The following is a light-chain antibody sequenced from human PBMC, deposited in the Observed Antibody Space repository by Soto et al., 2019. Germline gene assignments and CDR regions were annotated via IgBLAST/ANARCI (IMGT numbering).Light chain of an antibody. Sequence: QSVLTQPPSVSGAPGQRVTISCTGSSSNIGAGYDVNWYQQLPGTAPKLLIFGDSNRPSGVPDRFSGSKSGTSASLAITGLQADDEADYYCQSYDSRLNGSDVFGAGTKVTVL. CDR3: QSYDSRLNGSDV. CDR2: GDS. J-gene: IGLJ1*01. CDR1: SSNIGAGYD. V-gene: IGLV1-40*01.